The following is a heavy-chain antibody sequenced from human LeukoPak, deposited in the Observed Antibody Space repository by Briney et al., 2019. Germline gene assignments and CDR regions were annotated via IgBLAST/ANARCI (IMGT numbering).Heavy chain of an antibody. J-gene: IGHJ4*02. CDR1: GDSVSSNSVA. D-gene: IGHD1-26*01. Sequence: SQTLSLTCAIAGDSVSSNSVAWNWIRQSPSRGLEWLGRTYYRSKWYNDYAVSVKSRITINPDTSKNQFSLQLNSVTPEDTAVYYCAGEATSGSSQIDYWGQGTLVTFSS. V-gene: IGHV6-1*01. CDR3: AGEATSGSSQIDY. CDR2: TYYRSKWYN.